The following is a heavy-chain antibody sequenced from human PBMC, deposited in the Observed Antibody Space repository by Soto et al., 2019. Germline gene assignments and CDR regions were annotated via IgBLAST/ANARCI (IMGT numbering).Heavy chain of an antibody. CDR2: ISGSGGST. V-gene: IGHV3-23*01. Sequence: GGSLRLSCAASGFTVSSYAMCWARQAPGKGLEWVSAISGSGGSTYYADSVKGRFTISRDNSKNTLYLQMNSLRAEDTAVYYCAKDVYDSSGYYYFFDYWGQGTLVTVSS. CDR3: AKDVYDSSGYYYFFDY. CDR1: GFTVSSYA. J-gene: IGHJ4*02. D-gene: IGHD3-22*01.